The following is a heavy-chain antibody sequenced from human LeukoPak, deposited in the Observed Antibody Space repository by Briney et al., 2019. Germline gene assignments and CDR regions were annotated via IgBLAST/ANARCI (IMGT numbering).Heavy chain of an antibody. CDR1: GGSFSGYY. CDR3: ARGAYDSSGYYYAVYYYYYMDV. J-gene: IGHJ6*03. Sequence: SETLSLTCAVYGGSFSGYYWSWIRQPPGKGLEWIGEINHSGSTNYNPSLKSRVTISVDTSKNQFSLKLSSVTAADTAVYYCARGAYDSSGYYYAVYYYYYMDVWGKGTTVTVSS. V-gene: IGHV4-34*01. D-gene: IGHD3-22*01. CDR2: INHSGST.